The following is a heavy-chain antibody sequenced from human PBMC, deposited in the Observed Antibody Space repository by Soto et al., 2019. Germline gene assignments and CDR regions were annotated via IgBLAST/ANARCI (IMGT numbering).Heavy chain of an antibody. J-gene: IGHJ4*02. D-gene: IGHD3-22*01. CDR3: AKALDYYDSSGYSDY. CDR1: GFSFRRYS. Sequence: GGSLRLACAASGFSFRRYSVRWVLQAPGKGLEWVSAISGSGGSKYYADSVKGRFTISRDNSKNTLYLQMNSLRAEDTAVYYCAKALDYYDSSGYSDYWGQGTLVTVSS. CDR2: ISGSGGSK. V-gene: IGHV3-23*01.